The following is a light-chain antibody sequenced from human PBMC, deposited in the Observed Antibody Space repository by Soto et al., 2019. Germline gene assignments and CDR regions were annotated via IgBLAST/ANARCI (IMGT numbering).Light chain of an antibody. CDR1: QSIGRN. CDR3: QQSYNTPWT. Sequence: DIQMTQSPSSLSASVRDIVTITCRSSQSIGRNLNWYLQKPGKAPKLLVYAASHLQSGVPSRFSGGGSGTAFTLIISSLQPEDAATYYCQQSYNTPWTFGQGTKVDIK. V-gene: IGKV1-39*01. J-gene: IGKJ1*01. CDR2: AAS.